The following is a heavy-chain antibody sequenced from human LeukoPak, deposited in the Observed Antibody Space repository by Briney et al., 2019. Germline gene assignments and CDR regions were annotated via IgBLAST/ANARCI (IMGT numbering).Heavy chain of an antibody. CDR1: GFTVSSNY. Sequence: PGGSLRLSCAASGFTVSSNYMSWVRQAPGKGLEWVSVIYSGGSTYYADSVKGRFTISRDNSKNTLYLQMNSLRAEDTAVYYCARAPGKAVAGSLDYWGQGTLVTVS. V-gene: IGHV3-66*01. J-gene: IGHJ4*02. D-gene: IGHD6-19*01. CDR3: ARAPGKAVAGSLDY. CDR2: IYSGGST.